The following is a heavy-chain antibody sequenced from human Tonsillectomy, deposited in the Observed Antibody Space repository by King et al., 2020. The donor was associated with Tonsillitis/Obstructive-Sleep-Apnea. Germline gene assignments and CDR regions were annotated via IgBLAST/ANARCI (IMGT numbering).Heavy chain of an antibody. CDR3: ARAPGGYCSSTSCYRPYYAFDI. Sequence: EVQLVESGGGLVQPGGSLRLSCAASGFTFSSYEMNWVRQAPGKGLEWVSYISSSGSTIYYADSVKGRFTISRDNAKNSLYLQMNSLRAEDTAVYYCARAPGGYCSSTSCYRPYYAFDIWGQGTMVTVSS. CDR2: ISSSGSTI. V-gene: IGHV3-48*03. D-gene: IGHD2-2*02. J-gene: IGHJ3*02. CDR1: GFTFSSYE.